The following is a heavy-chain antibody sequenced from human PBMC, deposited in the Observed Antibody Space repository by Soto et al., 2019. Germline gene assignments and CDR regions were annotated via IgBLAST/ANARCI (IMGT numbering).Heavy chain of an antibody. D-gene: IGHD2-21*01. CDR3: ARGGEPIDY. CDR1: GYTFTSYA. CDR2: INAGNGNR. J-gene: IGHJ4*02. V-gene: IGHV1-3*01. Sequence: ASVKVSCKASGYTFTSYAMHWVRQAPGQRLEWMGWINAGNGNRKYSQKLQGRVTITRDTSASTGYMELSSLRSEDTAVYYCARGGEPIDYWGQGTLVTVSS.